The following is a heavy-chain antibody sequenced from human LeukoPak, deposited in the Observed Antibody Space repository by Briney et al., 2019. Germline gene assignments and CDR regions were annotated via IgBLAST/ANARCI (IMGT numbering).Heavy chain of an antibody. J-gene: IGHJ5*02. Sequence: PSETLSLTCAVSGGSISSGGYSWSWIRQPPGKGLEWIGYIYHSGSTYYNPSLKSRVTISVDTSKNQFSLKLSSVTAADTAVYYCARGRKELVVVPAAIVGPWFDPWGQGTLVTVSS. CDR3: ARGRKELVVVPAAIVGPWFDP. CDR1: GGSISSGGYS. D-gene: IGHD2-2*02. V-gene: IGHV4-30-2*01. CDR2: IYHSGST.